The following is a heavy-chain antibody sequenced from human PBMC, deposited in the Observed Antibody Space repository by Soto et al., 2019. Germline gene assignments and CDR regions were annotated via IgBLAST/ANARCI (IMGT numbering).Heavy chain of an antibody. V-gene: IGHV3-30*18. CDR1: GFTFSSYG. J-gene: IGHJ3*02. CDR2: ISYDGSNK. Sequence: QVQLVESGGGVVQPGRSLRLSCAASGFTFSSYGMHWVRQAPGKGLEWVAVISYDGSNKYYADYVKGRFTISRDNSKNTLYLQMNSLRAEDTAVYYCAKDRMAVAAYDAFDIWGQGTMVTVSS. CDR3: AKDRMAVAAYDAFDI. D-gene: IGHD6-19*01.